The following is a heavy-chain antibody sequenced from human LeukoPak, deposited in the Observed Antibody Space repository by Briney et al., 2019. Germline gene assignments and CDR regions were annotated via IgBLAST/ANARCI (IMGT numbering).Heavy chain of an antibody. J-gene: IGHJ4*02. CDR1: GFTFSDAW. V-gene: IGHV3-15*07. CDR2: IKRRTDGGTP. Sequence: GGSLRLSCAASGFTFSDAWMHWVRQAPGKGLEWVGLIKRRTDGGTPNYAAPVKGRFAISRDDSEDTLFLQMDSLKSEDTGVYYCTTGYTSASHDAYWGQGTLVTVSS. D-gene: IGHD2-15*01. CDR3: TTGYTSASHDAY.